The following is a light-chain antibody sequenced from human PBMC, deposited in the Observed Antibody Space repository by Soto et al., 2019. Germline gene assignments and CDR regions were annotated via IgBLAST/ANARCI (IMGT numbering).Light chain of an antibody. CDR3: GTWDGNLINGRVV. CDR1: NIGSET. V-gene: IGLV3-21*02. J-gene: IGLJ3*02. Sequence: SYELTQPPSVSVAPGQTARITCGGNNIGSETVHWYHQKPGQAPVLVIFDDSDRPSGIPERFSGSNSGNMATLTISRVEAGDEADYYCGTWDGNLINGRVVFGGGTKLTVL. CDR2: DDS.